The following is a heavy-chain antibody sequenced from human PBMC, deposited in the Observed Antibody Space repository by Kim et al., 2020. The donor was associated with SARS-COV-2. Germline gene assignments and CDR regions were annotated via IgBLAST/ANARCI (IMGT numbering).Heavy chain of an antibody. D-gene: IGHD3-22*01. CDR2: INHSGST. CDR3: ARGPYYYDSSGYYY. CDR1: GGSFSGYY. Sequence: SETLSLTCAVYGGSFSGYYWSWIRQPPGKGLEWIGEINHSGSTNYNPSLKSRVTISVDTSKNQFSLKLSSVTAADTAVYYCARGPYYYDSSGYYYWGQGTLVTVSS. V-gene: IGHV4-34*01. J-gene: IGHJ4*02.